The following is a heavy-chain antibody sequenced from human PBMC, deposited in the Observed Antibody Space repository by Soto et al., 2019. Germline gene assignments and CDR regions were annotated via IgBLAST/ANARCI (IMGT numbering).Heavy chain of an antibody. CDR1: GFTFSSYA. Sequence: EVQLLESGGGLVQPGGSLRLSCAASGFTFSSYASSWVRQAPGKGLEWVSVISGSDGSTYYADSVKGRFTISRDNSKNTLYLQMNSLRADDTAVYYCAKSSGWFHPFDYWGQGTLVTVSS. CDR2: ISGSDGST. J-gene: IGHJ4*02. D-gene: IGHD6-19*01. V-gene: IGHV3-23*01. CDR3: AKSSGWFHPFDY.